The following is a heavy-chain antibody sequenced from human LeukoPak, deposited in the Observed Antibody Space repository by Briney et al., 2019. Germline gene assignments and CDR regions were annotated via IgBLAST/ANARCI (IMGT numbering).Heavy chain of an antibody. CDR1: GLTFSRYA. V-gene: IGHV3-30-3*01. J-gene: IGHJ4*02. CDR3: ARGMYYYDSSGYRY. Sequence: GGALRLSWAGSGLTFSRYAMHWVREAPGKGVGGVAVISYDGSNKYYADSVKGRFTISRDNSKNTLYLQMNSLRAEDTAVYYCARGMYYYDSSGYRYWGQGTLVTVSS. D-gene: IGHD3-22*01. CDR2: ISYDGSNK.